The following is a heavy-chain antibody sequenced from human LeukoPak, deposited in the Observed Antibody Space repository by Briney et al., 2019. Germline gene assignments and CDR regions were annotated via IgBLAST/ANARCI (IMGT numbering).Heavy chain of an antibody. CDR2: IDASDSYT. Sequence: GESLKISCKGSGYSFTSYWISWVRQMPGKGLEWMGRIDASDSYTNYRPPFQGHVIISTDKSITTAYLQWSSLKASDTAMYYRARLRDGSLDFWGQGTLVSVSS. V-gene: IGHV5-10-1*01. CDR1: GYSFTSYW. J-gene: IGHJ4*02. CDR3: ARLRDGSLDF.